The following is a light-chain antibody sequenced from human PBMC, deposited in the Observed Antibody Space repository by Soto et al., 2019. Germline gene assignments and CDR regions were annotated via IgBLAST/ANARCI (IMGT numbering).Light chain of an antibody. J-gene: IGLJ1*01. V-gene: IGLV2-11*01. CDR1: SSDVGGYNY. Sequence: QSVLTQPRSVSGSPGQSVTIPCTGTSSDVGGYNYVSWYQRHAGKGPKLIIYDVSERPSGVPDRFSASKSGNTASLTISGLQAEDEADYYCSSYAGNYAYVFGSGTKVTVL. CDR3: SSYAGNYAYV. CDR2: DVS.